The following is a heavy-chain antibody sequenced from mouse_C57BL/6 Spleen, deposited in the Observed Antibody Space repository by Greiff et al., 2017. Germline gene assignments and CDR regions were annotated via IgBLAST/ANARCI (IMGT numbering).Heavy chain of an antibody. CDR2: IRHKANNHAT. CDR1: GFTFSDAW. CDR3: TRSFTYAMDY. Sequence: EVKVVESGGGLVQPGGSMKLSCAASGFTFSDAWMDWVRQSPEKGLEWVAEIRHKANNHATYYAESVKGRFTISRDDSKSSVYLQMNSLRAEDTGIYYCTRSFTYAMDYWGQGTSVTVSS. J-gene: IGHJ4*01. V-gene: IGHV6-6*01.